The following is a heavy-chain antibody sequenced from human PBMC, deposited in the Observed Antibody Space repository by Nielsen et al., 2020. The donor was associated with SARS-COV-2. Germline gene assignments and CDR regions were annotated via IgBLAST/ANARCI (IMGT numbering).Heavy chain of an antibody. Sequence: GESLKISCAASGFTFSSYWMSWVRQAPGKGLEWVANIKQDGSEKYYVDSVKGRFTISRDNAKNSLYLQRNSLRAEDTAVYYCARSIDSSGYYFPFDYWGQGTLVTVSS. CDR2: IKQDGSEK. D-gene: IGHD3-22*01. V-gene: IGHV3-7*05. J-gene: IGHJ4*02. CDR3: ARSIDSSGYYFPFDY. CDR1: GFTFSSYW.